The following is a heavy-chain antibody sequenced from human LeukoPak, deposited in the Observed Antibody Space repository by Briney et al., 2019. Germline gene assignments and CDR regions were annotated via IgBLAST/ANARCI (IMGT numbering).Heavy chain of an antibody. CDR3: VASRWSGALDF. Sequence: SGGSLRLSCVGSSIRFADHWMLWVRQVPGKPPAWVARSDRDGVVREYADSVKGRFTIPRDNARNTIHLEMHRLKVEDTAIYYCVASRWSGALDFWGQGSLVTVSS. CDR1: SIRFADHW. V-gene: IGHV3-74*01. J-gene: IGHJ4*02. D-gene: IGHD3-3*01. CDR2: SDRDGVVR.